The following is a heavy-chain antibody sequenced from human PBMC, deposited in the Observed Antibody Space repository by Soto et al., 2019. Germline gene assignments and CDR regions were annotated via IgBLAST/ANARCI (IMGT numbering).Heavy chain of an antibody. J-gene: IGHJ3*02. D-gene: IGHD4-17*01. V-gene: IGHV4-59*01. CDR3: SRGRSEDYGDYSDALDI. Sequence: QVQLQESGPGLVKPSETLSLTCTVSGGSIGSYFWNWIRQPPGSGLEWIGYIHYSWNTNCNPSLKSRVAISVDTSKNQFSLKLYSVTAADSAIYYCSRGRSEDYGDYSDALDIWGQGTMVTVS. CDR2: IHYSWNT. CDR1: GGSIGSYF.